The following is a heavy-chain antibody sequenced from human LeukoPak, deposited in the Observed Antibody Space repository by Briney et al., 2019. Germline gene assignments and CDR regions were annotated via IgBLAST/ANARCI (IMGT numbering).Heavy chain of an antibody. CDR1: GFTFSSYG. Sequence: GGSLRLSCAASGFTFSSYGMHWVRQAPGKGLEWVAVISYDGSNKYYADSVKGRFTISRDNSKNTLYLQMNSLRAEDTAVYYCARDRGWFGDQTEGFDYWGQGTLVTVSS. CDR3: ARDRGWFGDQTEGFDY. CDR2: ISYDGSNK. D-gene: IGHD3-10*01. J-gene: IGHJ4*02. V-gene: IGHV3-30*03.